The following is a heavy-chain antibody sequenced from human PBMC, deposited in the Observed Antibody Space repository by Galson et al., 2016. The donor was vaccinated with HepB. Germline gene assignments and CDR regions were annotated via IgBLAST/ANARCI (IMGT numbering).Heavy chain of an antibody. V-gene: IGHV1-46*02. CDR3: ARELDHPFYFDY. Sequence: SVKVSCKASGYTFNTYNMHWVRQAPGQGLEWMGIIKPSGGNTIYAQKSQDRITMTRDTSTSTVYMELISLRSEDTAVYYCARELDHPFYFDYWGQGTLLTVSS. D-gene: IGHD1-14*01. CDR1: GYTFNTYN. CDR2: IKPSGGNT. J-gene: IGHJ4*02.